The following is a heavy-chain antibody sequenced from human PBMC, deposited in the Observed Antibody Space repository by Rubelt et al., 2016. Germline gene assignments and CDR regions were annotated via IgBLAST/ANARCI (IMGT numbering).Heavy chain of an antibody. Sequence: QVQLQQGGAGLLKPSETLSLTCAVYGGSFSGYYWSWIRQPPGKGLEWIGEINLGGSSNYNPSLKTRVTISVDTSKNQFSLTVNSVPAAETAIYYCASMGPKRIQQRALDYWGQGSLVIVSS. CDR2: INLGGSS. CDR3: ASMGPKRIQQRALDY. CDR1: GGSFSGYY. J-gene: IGHJ4*02. D-gene: IGHD5-18*01. V-gene: IGHV4-34*02.